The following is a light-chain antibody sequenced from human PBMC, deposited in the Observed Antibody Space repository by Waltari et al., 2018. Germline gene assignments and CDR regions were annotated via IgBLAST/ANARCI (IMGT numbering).Light chain of an antibody. CDR1: QSLVHTDGNTY. Sequence: DVVMTQSPLSLPVTLGQPASISCRSSQSLVHTDGNTYLNWFQQRPGQPPRRLIYKISRRESGVPDRFSGSGSGTDFTLKISRVEAEDVGVYYCMQGSHWPRTFAQGTKLEI. CDR3: MQGSHWPRT. CDR2: KIS. J-gene: IGKJ2*01. V-gene: IGKV2-30*02.